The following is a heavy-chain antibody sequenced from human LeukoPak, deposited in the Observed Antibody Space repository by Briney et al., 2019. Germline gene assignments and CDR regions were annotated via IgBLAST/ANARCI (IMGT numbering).Heavy chain of an antibody. CDR2: IWYDGSNK. V-gene: IGHV3-33*01. CDR1: GFTFSSYG. Sequence: PGGSLRLSCAASGFTFSSYGMHWVRQAPGKGLEWVAVIWYDGSNKYYADSVKGRFTISRDNSKNTLYLQMNSLRAKDTAVYYCAREDIVSRTLDYWGQGTLVTVSS. D-gene: IGHD1-7*01. J-gene: IGHJ4*02. CDR3: AREDIVSRTLDY.